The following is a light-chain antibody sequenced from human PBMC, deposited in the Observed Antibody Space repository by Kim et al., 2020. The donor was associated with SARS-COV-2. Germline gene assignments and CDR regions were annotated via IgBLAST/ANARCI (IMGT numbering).Light chain of an antibody. V-gene: IGKV3-15*01. CDR1: QSVSGN. Sequence: EIVLTQSPATLSVSPGERVILSCTASQSVSGNLAWYKVKPSQAPRLLIYDASTRATGIPARFSGSGSGTDFTLTISSLQSEDFALYYCQQYGNWPPYTFGQGTKLEI. CDR2: DAS. CDR3: QQYGNWPPYT. J-gene: IGKJ2*01.